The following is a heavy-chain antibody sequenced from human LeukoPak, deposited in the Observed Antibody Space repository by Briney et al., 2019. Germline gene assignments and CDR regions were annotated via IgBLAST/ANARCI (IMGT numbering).Heavy chain of an antibody. CDR2: INHSGST. Sequence: SETLSLTCAVYGGSFSGYYWSWIRQPPGKGLEWIGEINHSGSTNYNPSLKSRVTISVDTSKNQFSLKLSSVTAAGTAVYYCAIGPYGAPWDAFDIWGQGTMVTVSS. CDR1: GGSFSGYY. V-gene: IGHV4-34*01. D-gene: IGHD3-10*01. J-gene: IGHJ3*02. CDR3: AIGPYGAPWDAFDI.